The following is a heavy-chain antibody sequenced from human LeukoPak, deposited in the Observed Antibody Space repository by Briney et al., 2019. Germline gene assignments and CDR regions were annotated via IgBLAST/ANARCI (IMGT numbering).Heavy chain of an antibody. J-gene: IGHJ5*02. CDR2: VYYSGST. V-gene: IGHV4-59*01. D-gene: IGHD6-6*01. Sequence: SSETLSLTCTVSGGHISSYYWSWIRQPPAKGLAWIGYVYYSGSTNYNPSLKSRVSISVDTSKNQFCLKLSSVTAADTAVYYCARGHLSSIADTNWFDPWGQGTLVTASS. CDR1: GGHISSYY. CDR3: ARGHLSSIADTNWFDP.